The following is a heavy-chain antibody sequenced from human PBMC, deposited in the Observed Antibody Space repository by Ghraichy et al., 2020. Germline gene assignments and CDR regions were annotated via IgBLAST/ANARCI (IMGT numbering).Heavy chain of an antibody. CDR1: GFTFSSYA. V-gene: IGHV3-30-3*01. Sequence: GGSLRLSCAASGFTFSSYAMHWVRQAPGKGLEWVAVISCDGSKKYYADSVKGRFTISRDNSKNTLYLQMNSLRAEDTAVYYCARDRPYYDFWSGYYTGIPFDYWGQGTLVTVSS. CDR3: ARDRPYYDFWSGYYTGIPFDY. D-gene: IGHD3-3*01. CDR2: ISCDGSKK. J-gene: IGHJ4*02.